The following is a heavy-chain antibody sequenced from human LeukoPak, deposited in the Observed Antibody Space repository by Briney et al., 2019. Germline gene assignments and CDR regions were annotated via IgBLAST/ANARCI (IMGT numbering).Heavy chain of an antibody. J-gene: IGHJ3*02. CDR3: ARVAYYYGSGSLKADAFDI. CDR2: IYYSGST. CDR1: GGSISSHY. D-gene: IGHD3-10*01. Sequence: SETLSLTYTVSGGSISSHYWSWIRQPPGKGLEWIGYIYYSGSTNYNPSLKSRVTISVDTSKNQFSLKLSSVTAADTAVYYCARVAYYYGSGSLKADAFDIWGQGTMVTVSS. V-gene: IGHV4-59*11.